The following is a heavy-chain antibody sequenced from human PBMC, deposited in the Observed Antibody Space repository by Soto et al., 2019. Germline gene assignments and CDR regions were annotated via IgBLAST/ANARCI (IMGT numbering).Heavy chain of an antibody. J-gene: IGHJ6*02. CDR3: ARARGYSYGDYYYGMDV. CDR2: ISGSGSTI. CDR1: GFTFTDHY. V-gene: IGHV3-11*01. D-gene: IGHD5-18*01. Sequence: QVQLVESGGGLVNPGGSLRLSCAASGFTFTDHYMSWVRQAPGKGLEWVSYISGSGSTIYYADSVKGRFTISRDNAKNSLYLQMNSLRAEDTAVYYCARARGYSYGDYYYGMDVWGQGTTVTVSS.